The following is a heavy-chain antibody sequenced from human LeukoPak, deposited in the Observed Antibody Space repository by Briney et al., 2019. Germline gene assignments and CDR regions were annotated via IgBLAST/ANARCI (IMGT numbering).Heavy chain of an antibody. V-gene: IGHV4-59*01. CDR1: GGSISTYY. J-gene: IGHJ5*02. CDR2: IYYSGGT. D-gene: IGHD2/OR15-2a*01. Sequence: PSETLSLTCTVSGGSISTYYWSWIRQPPGKGLEWIGYIYYSGGTNYNPSLKSRVTISVDTSKNQFSLKLRSVTAADTAMYYCAREGSTAFFNWSDPWGQGTLVTVSS. CDR3: AREGSTAFFNWSDP.